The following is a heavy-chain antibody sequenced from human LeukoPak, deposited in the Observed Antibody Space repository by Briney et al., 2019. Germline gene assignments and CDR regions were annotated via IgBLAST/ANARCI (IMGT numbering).Heavy chain of an antibody. CDR1: GGSISSYS. V-gene: IGHV4-4*07. CDR2: IYNSGST. D-gene: IGHD6-19*01. CDR3: ARDPGYSTGWKYFDY. J-gene: IGHJ4*02. Sequence: PSETLSLTCTVSGGSISSYSWSWIRQPAGKGLEWIGRIYNSGSTNYNPSLKSRVTMSVDTSKNQFSLMLSSVTAADTAVYYCARDPGYSTGWKYFDYWGQGTLVTVSS.